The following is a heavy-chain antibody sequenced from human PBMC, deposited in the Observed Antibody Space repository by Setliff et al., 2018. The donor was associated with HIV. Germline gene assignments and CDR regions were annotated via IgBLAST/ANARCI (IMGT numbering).Heavy chain of an antibody. CDR2: FYYTGSD. Sequence: SETLSLTCDVSGGSISDFYWSWIRQHPGKGLEWIGYFYYTGSDNYNPSLKSRATISVDTSKNQFSLKLRSVTAADTSVYHCARGAGLYGDYHVYWGQGTLVTVSS. V-gene: IGHV4-59*12. CDR1: GGSISDFY. CDR3: ARGAGLYGDYHVY. D-gene: IGHD4-17*01. J-gene: IGHJ4*02.